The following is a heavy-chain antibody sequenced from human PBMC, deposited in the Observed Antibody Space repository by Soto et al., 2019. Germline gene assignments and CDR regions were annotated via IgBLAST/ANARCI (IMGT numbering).Heavy chain of an antibody. CDR1: GDSVSSNSAA. Sequence: SQTLSLTCAISGDSVSSNSAAWNWIRQSPSRGLEWLGRTYYRSKWYNDYAVSVKSRITINPDTPKNQFSLQLNSVTPEDTAVYYCARDQPNQVRVAGNWFDPWGQGTLVTVSS. J-gene: IGHJ5*02. V-gene: IGHV6-1*01. CDR3: ARDQPNQVRVAGNWFDP. D-gene: IGHD6-19*01. CDR2: TYYRSKWYN.